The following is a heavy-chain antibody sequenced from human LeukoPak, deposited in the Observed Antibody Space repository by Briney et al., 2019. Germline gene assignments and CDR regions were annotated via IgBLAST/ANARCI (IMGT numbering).Heavy chain of an antibody. Sequence: ASVKVSCKASGYTFTSYDINWVRQATGQGLEWMGWMNPNRGNTGYAQKFQGRVTITRNTSISTAYMELSSLRSEDTAVYYCARASEDYYDSSGYLDPDAFDIWGQGTMVTVSS. CDR1: GYTFTSYD. J-gene: IGHJ3*02. V-gene: IGHV1-8*03. CDR2: MNPNRGNT. D-gene: IGHD3-22*01. CDR3: ARASEDYYDSSGYLDPDAFDI.